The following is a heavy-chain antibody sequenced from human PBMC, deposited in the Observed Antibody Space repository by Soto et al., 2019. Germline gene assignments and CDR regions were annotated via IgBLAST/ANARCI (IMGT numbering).Heavy chain of an antibody. Sequence: PGGSLRLSCAASGFTFSSYEMNWVRQSPGKGLEWVSYISSSGRTTYYADSVKGRFTISRDNAKNSLSLQMNSLRADDTAVYYYARDRDELVGIFPYYYGMDVWGQGTTVTVSS. CDR2: ISSSGRTT. V-gene: IGHV3-48*03. CDR3: ARDRDELVGIFPYYYGMDV. J-gene: IGHJ6*02. D-gene: IGHD2-21*01. CDR1: GFTFSSYE.